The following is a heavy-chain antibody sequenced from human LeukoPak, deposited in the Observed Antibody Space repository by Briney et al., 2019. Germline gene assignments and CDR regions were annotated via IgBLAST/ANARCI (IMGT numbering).Heavy chain of an antibody. J-gene: IGHJ6*02. CDR1: GFTFSSYG. Sequence: PGGSLRLSCAASGFTFSSYGMHWVRQAPGKGLEWVAVISYDGSNKYYADSVKGRFTISRDNSKNTLYLQMNSLRAEDTAEYYCVHKTGMDVWGQGATVTVSS. CDR3: VHKTGMDV. V-gene: IGHV3-30*03. CDR2: ISYDGSNK.